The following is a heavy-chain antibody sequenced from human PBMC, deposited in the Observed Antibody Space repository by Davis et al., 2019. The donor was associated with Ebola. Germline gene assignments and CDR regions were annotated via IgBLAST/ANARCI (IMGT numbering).Heavy chain of an antibody. D-gene: IGHD3-3*01. CDR2: ISAYNGNT. CDR1: GYTFTSYA. Sequence: ASVKVSCKASGYTFTSYAFSWVRQAPGQGLEWMGWISAYNGNTNYAQKLQGRVTLTTDTSTSTAYMELRSLRSDDTAVYYCARDVWSTGGMDVRGKGTTVTVSS. CDR3: ARDVWSTGGMDV. J-gene: IGHJ6*04. V-gene: IGHV1-18*01.